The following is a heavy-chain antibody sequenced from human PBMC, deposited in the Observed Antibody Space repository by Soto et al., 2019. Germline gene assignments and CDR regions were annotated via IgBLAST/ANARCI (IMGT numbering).Heavy chain of an antibody. CDR3: ALLEWLFDGMDV. CDR1: GRSISSSSYY. V-gene: IGHV4-39*01. Sequence: SETLSLTCTVSGRSISSSSYYWGWIRQPPGKGLEWIGSIYYSGSTYYNPSLKSRVTISVDTSKNQFSLKLSSVTAADTAVYYCALLEWLFDGMDVWGQGTTVTVSS. J-gene: IGHJ6*02. D-gene: IGHD3-3*01. CDR2: IYYSGST.